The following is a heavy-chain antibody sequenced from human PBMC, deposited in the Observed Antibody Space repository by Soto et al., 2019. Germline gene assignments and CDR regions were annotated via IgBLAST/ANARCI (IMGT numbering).Heavy chain of an antibody. CDR1: GGTFSIYA. J-gene: IGHJ6*02. Sequence: QVQLVQSGAEVKKPGSSVKVSCKAPGGTFSIYAISWVRQAPGQGLEWMGGLIPIFGTAKYAQKFQGRVTITADESTSTGYMELSSLRSEDTAVYYCARSQGGSSSLDIYYYYYYGMDVWGQGTTVTVSS. CDR3: ARSQGGSSSLDIYYYYYYGMDV. D-gene: IGHD2-15*01. V-gene: IGHV1-69*01. CDR2: LIPIFGTA.